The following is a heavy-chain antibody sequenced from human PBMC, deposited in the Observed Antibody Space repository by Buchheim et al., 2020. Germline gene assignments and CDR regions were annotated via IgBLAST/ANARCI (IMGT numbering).Heavy chain of an antibody. V-gene: IGHV3-74*01. Sequence: EVQLVESGGGLVQPGGSLRLSCAASGFTFSSSWMHWVRQAPGKGLVWVSNINSDGSTTSYADSVKGRFIISRDNAKKTVYLQMNSLRVEDTAVYYCAKDWAYGMDVWGQGTT. CDR1: GFTFSSSW. CDR3: AKDWAYGMDV. D-gene: IGHD3-16*01. CDR2: INSDGSTT. J-gene: IGHJ6*02.